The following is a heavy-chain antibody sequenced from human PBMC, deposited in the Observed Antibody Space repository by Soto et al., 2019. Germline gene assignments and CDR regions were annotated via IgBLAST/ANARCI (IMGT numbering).Heavy chain of an antibody. CDR1: GFTFSTYG. V-gene: IGHV3-30*18. J-gene: IGHJ4*02. CDR3: AKDDCISTSCYYFDY. Sequence: PGGSLRLSCAASGFTFSTYGMHWVRQAPGKGLEWVAVISYDGSNKYHADSVKGRFTISRDNSKNTLYLQMNSLRAEDTAVYYCAKDDCISTSCYYFDYWGQGTLVTVSS. D-gene: IGHD2-2*01. CDR2: ISYDGSNK.